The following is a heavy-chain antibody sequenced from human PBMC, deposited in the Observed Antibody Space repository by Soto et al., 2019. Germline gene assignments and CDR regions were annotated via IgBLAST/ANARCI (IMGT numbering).Heavy chain of an antibody. Sequence: QVQLVQSGAEVKKPGSSVKVSCKASGGTFSSYTISWVRQAPGQGLEWMGRIIPILGIANYAQKFQGRVTITADKSTSTAYMELSSLRSEDTAVYYRARAYYDFWSGYSLDVWGKGTTVTVSS. J-gene: IGHJ6*04. CDR3: ARAYYDFWSGYSLDV. CDR1: GGTFSSYT. V-gene: IGHV1-69*02. D-gene: IGHD3-3*01. CDR2: IIPILGIA.